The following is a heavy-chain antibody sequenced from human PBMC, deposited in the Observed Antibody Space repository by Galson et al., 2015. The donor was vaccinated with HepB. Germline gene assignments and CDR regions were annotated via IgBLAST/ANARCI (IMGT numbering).Heavy chain of an antibody. CDR3: TTEGRSVSSSWYGVY. Sequence: SLRLSCAASGFTFSNAWMSWVRQAPGKGLEWVGRIKSKTDGGTTDYAAPVKGRFTISRDDSKNTLYLQMNSLKTEDTAVYYCTTEGRSVSSSWYGVYWGQGTLVTVSS. CDR1: GFTFSNAW. V-gene: IGHV3-15*01. J-gene: IGHJ4*02. D-gene: IGHD6-13*01. CDR2: IKSKTDGGTT.